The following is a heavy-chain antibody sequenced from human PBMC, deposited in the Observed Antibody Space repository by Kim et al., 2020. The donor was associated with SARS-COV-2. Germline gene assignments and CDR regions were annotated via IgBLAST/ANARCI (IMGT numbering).Heavy chain of an antibody. D-gene: IGHD6-6*01. CDR3: ARDRLGVPPTHYYYGMDV. Sequence: KSRVTISVDTAKNQFSLKLSSVTAADTAVYYCARDRLGVPPTHYYYGMDVWGQGTTVTVSS. J-gene: IGHJ6*02. V-gene: IGHV4-31*02.